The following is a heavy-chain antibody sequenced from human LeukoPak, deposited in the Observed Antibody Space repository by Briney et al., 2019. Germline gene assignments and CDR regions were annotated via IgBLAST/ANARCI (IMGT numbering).Heavy chain of an antibody. V-gene: IGHV4-59*01. Sequence: PSETLSLTCTVSGGSISSYYWSWIRQPPGKGLEWIGYIYYSGSTNYNPSLKSRVTISVDTSKNQFSLKLSSVTAADTAVCYCARAYSSSSYFDYWGQGTLVTVSS. CDR1: GGSISSYY. J-gene: IGHJ4*02. D-gene: IGHD6-6*01. CDR2: IYYSGST. CDR3: ARAYSSSSYFDY.